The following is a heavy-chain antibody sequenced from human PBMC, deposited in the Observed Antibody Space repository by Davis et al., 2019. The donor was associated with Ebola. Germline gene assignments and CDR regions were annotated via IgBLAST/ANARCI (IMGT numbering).Heavy chain of an antibody. Sequence: MPSETLSLTCNVSGGSIRSSSHYWGWIRQPPGKGLEWIGNILYSGSAYYNPSLKSRVTMSVDMSKNQFSLKMNSVTAADTAVYFCARRASGTYYRAVDNWGQGILVTVSS. V-gene: IGHV4-39*01. CDR2: ILYSGSA. D-gene: IGHD1-26*01. J-gene: IGHJ4*02. CDR3: ARRASGTYYRAVDN. CDR1: GGSIRSSSHY.